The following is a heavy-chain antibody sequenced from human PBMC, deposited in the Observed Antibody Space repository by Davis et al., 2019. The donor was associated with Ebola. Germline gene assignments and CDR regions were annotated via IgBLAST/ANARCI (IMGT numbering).Heavy chain of an antibody. CDR1: GFTFDDYA. V-gene: IGHV3-9*01. Sequence: SLKISCAASGFTFDDYAIHWVRLAPGKGLEWVSGIGWNSANIGYADSVKGRFTISRDNAKNSLYLQMNSLRDVDTAVYYCARVFATRYPDWFDPWGQGTLVTVSS. CDR2: IGWNSANI. J-gene: IGHJ5*02. CDR3: ARVFATRYPDWFDP. D-gene: IGHD5-24*01.